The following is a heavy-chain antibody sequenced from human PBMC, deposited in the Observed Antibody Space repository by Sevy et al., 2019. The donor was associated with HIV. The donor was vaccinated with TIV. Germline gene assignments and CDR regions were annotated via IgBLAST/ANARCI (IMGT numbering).Heavy chain of an antibody. D-gene: IGHD3-22*01. V-gene: IGHV3-66*01. Sequence: GGSLRLSCAASTFRIIENYMSWVRQAPGKGLEWVSTIYSGGSTLYADSVKGRFTISRDNSKNTLYLQMNSLRAEDTAVYYCARDRYYDASGYYYYYYGLDVWGQGTTVTVSS. CDR3: ARDRYYDASGYYYYYYGLDV. CDR2: IYSGGST. J-gene: IGHJ6*02. CDR1: TFRIIENY.